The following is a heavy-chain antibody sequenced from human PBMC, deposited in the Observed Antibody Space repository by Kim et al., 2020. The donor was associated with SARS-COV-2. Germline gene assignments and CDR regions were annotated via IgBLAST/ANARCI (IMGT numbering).Heavy chain of an antibody. J-gene: IGHJ4*02. CDR1: GFTFSSCA. V-gene: IGHV3-73*01. Sequence: GGSLRLSCAASGFTFSSCAINWVRQASGKGLEWVASIKSKANNYATISDASGKGRFTISRDDSKNTAYLQMNSLKTEDTSLYYCAIRQDFGGQGTLVTVSS. CDR2: IKSKANNYAT. CDR3: AIRQDF.